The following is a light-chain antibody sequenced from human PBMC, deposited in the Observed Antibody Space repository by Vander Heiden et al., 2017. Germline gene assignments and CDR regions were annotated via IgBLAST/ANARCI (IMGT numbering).Light chain of an antibody. Sequence: DIQMTQSPSSLSASVGDRVTITCRASQSISSYLNWYQQKPGKAPKLLIYAASSLQSGVPSRFSGSGSGTDFTLTISSLQPEDFATYYCQQWESTRKTFGQGTKVEIK. CDR3: QQWESTRKT. V-gene: IGKV1-39*01. CDR2: AAS. CDR1: QSISSY. J-gene: IGKJ1*01.